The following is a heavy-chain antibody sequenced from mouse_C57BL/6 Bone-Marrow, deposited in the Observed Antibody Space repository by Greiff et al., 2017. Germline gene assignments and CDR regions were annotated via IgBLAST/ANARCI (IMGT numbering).Heavy chain of an antibody. CDR2: IDPNSGGT. J-gene: IGHJ4*01. V-gene: IGHV1-72*01. D-gene: IGHD1-1*01. CDR3: ARGDTTVVARGYAMDY. Sequence: QVQLQQPGAELVKPGASVKLSCKASGYTFTSYWMHWVKQRPGRGLEWIGRIDPNSGGTKYNEKFKSKATLTVDKPSSTAYMQRSSLTSEDSAVYYCARGDTTVVARGYAMDYWGQGTSVTVSS. CDR1: GYTFTSYW.